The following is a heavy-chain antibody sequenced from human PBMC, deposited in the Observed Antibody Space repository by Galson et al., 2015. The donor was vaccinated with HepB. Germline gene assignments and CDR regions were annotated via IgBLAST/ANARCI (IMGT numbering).Heavy chain of an antibody. J-gene: IGHJ3*02. CDR1: GFTFSDYY. Sequence: SLRLSCAASGFTFSDYYMSWIRQAPGKGLEWVSYISSSSSYTNYADSVKGRFTISRDNAKNSLYLQMNSLKASDTAMYYCARTTYYYGSGTAGAFDIWGQGTMVTVSS. CDR2: ISSSSSYT. D-gene: IGHD3-10*01. V-gene: IGHV3-11*03. CDR3: ARTTYYYGSGTAGAFDI.